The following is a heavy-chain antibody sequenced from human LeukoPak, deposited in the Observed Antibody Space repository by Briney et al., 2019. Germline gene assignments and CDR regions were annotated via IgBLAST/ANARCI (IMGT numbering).Heavy chain of an antibody. CDR1: GLTPSRCG. J-gene: IGHJ4*02. D-gene: IGHD6-19*01. Sequence: QTGGSLRLSCAASGLTPSRCGMSWVRQAPGKGLEWVSAISGSGDGTYYADSVKGRFTISRDNSKSMLYLEMNSLRAEDTATYYSAARPTSAAVAPSDFWGQGTLVTVSS. V-gene: IGHV3-23*01. CDR3: AARPTSAAVAPSDF. CDR2: ISGSGDGT.